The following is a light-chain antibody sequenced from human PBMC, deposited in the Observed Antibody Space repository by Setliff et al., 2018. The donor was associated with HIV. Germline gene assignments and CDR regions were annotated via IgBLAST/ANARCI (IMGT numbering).Light chain of an antibody. CDR2: DVS. CDR3: SSYTSSSTYV. Sequence: QSALTQPASVSGSPGQSITISCTGTSSDVGGYNYVSWYQQHPGKAPKLMISDVSKRPSGVSRRFSGSKSGNTASLTISGLQTEDEADYYCSSYTSSSTYVFGTGTKVTVL. V-gene: IGLV2-14*01. CDR1: SSDVGGYNY. J-gene: IGLJ1*01.